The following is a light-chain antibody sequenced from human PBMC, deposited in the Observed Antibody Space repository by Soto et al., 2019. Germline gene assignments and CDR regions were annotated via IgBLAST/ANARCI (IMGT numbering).Light chain of an antibody. CDR3: QQYYSTAT. CDR1: QSVLYSSNNKNY. J-gene: IGKJ1*01. Sequence: DIVMTQSPDSLAVSLGERATINCKSSQSVLYSSNNKNYLAGYQQKPGQPAKLLMYWASTRESEVPDRFSGSGTGTDFALTTSSLQAENVAVYYCQQYYSTATFGQGTKVEIK. CDR2: WAS. V-gene: IGKV4-1*01.